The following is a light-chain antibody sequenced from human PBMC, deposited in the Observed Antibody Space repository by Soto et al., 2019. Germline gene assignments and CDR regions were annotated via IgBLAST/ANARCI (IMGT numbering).Light chain of an antibody. CDR1: QSISSY. Sequence: DIQMTQSPSSLSASVGDRVTITCRASQSISSYLNWYQQKPGKDPKLLIYAASSLQSGVRSRFSGSGSGTDFTLTISSLQPEDFATYYCQQSYSTPDTFGGGTKVEIK. V-gene: IGKV1-39*01. CDR3: QQSYSTPDT. CDR2: AAS. J-gene: IGKJ4*01.